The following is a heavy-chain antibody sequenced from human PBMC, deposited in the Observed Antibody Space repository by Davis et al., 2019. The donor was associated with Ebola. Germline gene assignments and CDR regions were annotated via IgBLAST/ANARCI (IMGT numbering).Heavy chain of an antibody. CDR3: ARGPPEDVVVVVVAADY. CDR1: GFTFSSYW. Sequence: GESLKISCAASGFTFSSYWMSWVRQAPGKGLESVANIKQDGSEKYYVDSVKGRITISRDHAKNSLYLQMNSLKAEDTAVYYCARGPPEDVVVVVVAADYWGQGTLVTVSS. J-gene: IGHJ4*02. V-gene: IGHV3-7*01. D-gene: IGHD2-15*01. CDR2: IKQDGSEK.